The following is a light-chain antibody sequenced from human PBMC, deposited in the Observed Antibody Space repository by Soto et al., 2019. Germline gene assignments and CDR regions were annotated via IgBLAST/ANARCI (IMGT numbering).Light chain of an antibody. J-gene: IGKJ1*01. CDR1: QSVSSSY. CDR3: QQYGGSPWT. Sequence: EIALTQSPGTLSLSPGERATLSCRASQSVSSSYFAWYQQKRGQAPRLRLYGASSRATGVPDRFSGSGSGTDFTLAISRLEPEDFAVYYCQQYGGSPWTFGQGTKVEVK. CDR2: GAS. V-gene: IGKV3-20*01.